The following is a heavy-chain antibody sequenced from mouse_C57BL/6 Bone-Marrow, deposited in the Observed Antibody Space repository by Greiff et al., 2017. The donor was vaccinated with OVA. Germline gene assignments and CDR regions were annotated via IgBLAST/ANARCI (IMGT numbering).Heavy chain of an antibody. V-gene: IGHV5-17*01. Sequence: EVQRVESGGGLVKPGGSLKLSCAASGFTFSDYGMHWVRQAPEKGLEWVAYISSGSSTIYYADTVKGRFTISRDNAKNTLFLQMTSLRSEDTAMYYCARGAYYSNYHYAMDYWGQGTSVTVSS. CDR2: ISSGSSTI. J-gene: IGHJ4*01. CDR3: ARGAYYSNYHYAMDY. CDR1: GFTFSDYG. D-gene: IGHD2-5*01.